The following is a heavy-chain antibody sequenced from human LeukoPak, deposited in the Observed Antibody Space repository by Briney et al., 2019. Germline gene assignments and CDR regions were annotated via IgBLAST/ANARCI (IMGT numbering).Heavy chain of an antibody. CDR3: ARSGYCSSTSCHHIRFDP. J-gene: IGHJ5*02. Sequence: SETLSLTCTVSGGSISSGGYYWSWIRQPPGKGLEWIGYIYHSGSTYYNPSLKSRVTISVDRSKNQLSLKLSSVTAADTAVYYCARSGYCSSTSCHHIRFDPWGQGTLVTVSS. V-gene: IGHV4-30-2*01. D-gene: IGHD2-2*01. CDR2: IYHSGST. CDR1: GGSISSGGYY.